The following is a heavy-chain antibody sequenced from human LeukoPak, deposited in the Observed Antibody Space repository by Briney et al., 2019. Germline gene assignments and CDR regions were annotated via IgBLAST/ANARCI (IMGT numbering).Heavy chain of an antibody. CDR2: IWYDGSNK. CDR1: GFTVSSNY. CDR3: AREYCDSPSFDI. J-gene: IGHJ3*02. V-gene: IGHV3-33*08. D-gene: IGHD3-22*01. Sequence: PGGSLRLSCAASGFTVSSNYMNWVRQAPGKGLGWVAVIWYDGSNKYYADSVKGRFTISRDNSKNTLYLQMNSLRAEDTAVYYCAREYCDSPSFDIWGQGTMVTVSS.